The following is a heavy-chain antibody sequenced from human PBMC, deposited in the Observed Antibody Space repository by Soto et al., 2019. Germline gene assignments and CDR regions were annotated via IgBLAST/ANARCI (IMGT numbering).Heavy chain of an antibody. D-gene: IGHD3-9*01. CDR2: IYWNDDK. J-gene: IGHJ4*02. V-gene: IGHV2-5*01. CDR1: GFSLRSSGVG. CDR3: ARTLRSYDFLTGYYPPYFDF. Sequence: QITLKESGPTLVNPTQTLTLTCTFSGFSLRSSGVGVAWIRQPPGNALEWLALIYWNDDKLYSPSLKSGLTISKDTSKIRVVLTMTNMDPVDTATYYCARTLRSYDFLTGYYPPYFDFWGRGTLVTVSS.